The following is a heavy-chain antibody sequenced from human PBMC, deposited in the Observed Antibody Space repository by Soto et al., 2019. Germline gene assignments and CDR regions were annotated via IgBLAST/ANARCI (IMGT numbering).Heavy chain of an antibody. CDR1: GFTFSSYE. D-gene: IGHD2-15*01. CDR2: ISSSGSTI. Sequence: GESLKISCAASGFTFSSYEMNWVRQAPGKGLEWVSYISSSGSTIYYADSVKGRFTISRDNAKNSLYLQMNSLRAEDTAVYYCARVTKFAYCSGGSCYYYYGMDVWGQGTTVTVSS. J-gene: IGHJ6*02. V-gene: IGHV3-48*03. CDR3: ARVTKFAYCSGGSCYYYYGMDV.